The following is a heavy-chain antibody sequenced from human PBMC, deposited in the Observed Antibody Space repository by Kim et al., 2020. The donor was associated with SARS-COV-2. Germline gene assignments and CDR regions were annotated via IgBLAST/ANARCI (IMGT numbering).Heavy chain of an antibody. D-gene: IGHD3-22*01. CDR3: ARGNTYYYDSSGYRAIDY. J-gene: IGHJ4*02. V-gene: IGHV3-74*01. Sequence: KRRFTISRDTDKNTLYLQMNSLRAEDTAVYYCARGNTYYYDSSGYRAIDYWGQGTLVTVSS.